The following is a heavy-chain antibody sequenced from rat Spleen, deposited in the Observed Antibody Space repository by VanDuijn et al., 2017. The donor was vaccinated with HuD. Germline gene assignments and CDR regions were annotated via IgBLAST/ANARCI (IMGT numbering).Heavy chain of an antibody. V-gene: IGHV2-27*01. D-gene: IGHD1-2*01. J-gene: IGHJ2*01. CDR1: GFSLTTYH. CDR2: IQNGGLT. CDR3: ARADVAAISTDGI. Sequence: QVQLKESGPNLVQPSQTLSLICTVSGFSLTTYHVHWVRQPPGKGLEWMGRIQNGGLTDYNPVLKSRLSISRDTSKSQIYLKMNSLQTEDTATYFCARADVAAISTDGIWGQGIMVTVSS.